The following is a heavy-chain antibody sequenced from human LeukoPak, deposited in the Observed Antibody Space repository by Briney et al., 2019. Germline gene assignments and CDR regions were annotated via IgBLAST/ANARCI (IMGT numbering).Heavy chain of an antibody. J-gene: IGHJ3*02. CDR1: GYTFTGYY. D-gene: IGHD3-22*01. Sequence: ASVKVSCKASGYTFTGYYMHWVRQAPGQGLEWMGWINPNSGGTNYAQKFQGRVTMTRDPSISTAYMELSRLRSDDTAVYYCAREYYYDSNRGDAFDIWGQGTMVTVSS. CDR2: INPNSGGT. V-gene: IGHV1-2*02. CDR3: AREYYYDSNRGDAFDI.